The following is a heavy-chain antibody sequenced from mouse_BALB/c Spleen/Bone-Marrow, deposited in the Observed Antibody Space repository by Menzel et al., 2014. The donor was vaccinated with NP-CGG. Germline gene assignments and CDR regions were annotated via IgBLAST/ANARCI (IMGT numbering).Heavy chain of an antibody. CDR1: GYNFTSYW. CDR3: TRSNYGYWYFDV. J-gene: IGHJ1*01. CDR2: IYPGSGST. Sequence: QVQLQQPGAELVKPGTSVKLSCKASGYNFTSYWINWVKLRPGQGLEWIGDIYPGSGSTNFNEKFKSKATLTVDKSSSTAYMQFSSLTSEDSAVYYCTRSNYGYWYFDVWGAGTTVTVSS. V-gene: IGHV1-55*01. D-gene: IGHD1-1*01.